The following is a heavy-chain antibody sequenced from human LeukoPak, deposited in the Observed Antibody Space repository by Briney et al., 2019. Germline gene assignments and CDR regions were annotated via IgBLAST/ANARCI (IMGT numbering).Heavy chain of an antibody. D-gene: IGHD6-13*01. CDR3: ARGLSSSWYWFDP. CDR2: INPSGGST. J-gene: IGHJ5*02. Sequence: IINPSGGSTSCAQKFQGRVTMTRDTSTSTVYMELSSLRSEDTAVYYCARGLSSSWYWFDPWGQGTLVTVSS. V-gene: IGHV1-46*01.